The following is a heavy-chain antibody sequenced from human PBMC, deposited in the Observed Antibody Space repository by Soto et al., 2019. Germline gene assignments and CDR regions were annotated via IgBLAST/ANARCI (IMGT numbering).Heavy chain of an antibody. CDR3: AKAARKGYYYGQGSYYTSVYYGMDV. CDR1: GFTFSSYA. Sequence: GGSLRLSCAASGFTFSSYAMSWVRQAPGKGLEWVSAISGSGGSTYYADSVKGRFTISRDNSKNTLYLQMNSLRAEDTAVYYCAKAARKGYYYGQGSYYTSVYYGMDVWGQGTTVTVSS. CDR2: ISGSGGST. J-gene: IGHJ6*02. D-gene: IGHD3-10*01. V-gene: IGHV3-23*01.